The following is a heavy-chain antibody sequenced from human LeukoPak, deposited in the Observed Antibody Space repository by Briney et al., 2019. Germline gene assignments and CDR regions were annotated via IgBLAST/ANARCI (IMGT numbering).Heavy chain of an antibody. CDR3: ARQPIVLVPAAIFNWFDP. D-gene: IGHD2-2*02. J-gene: IGHJ5*02. CDR1: GYTFTGYY. CDR2: INPDSGGT. V-gene: IGHV1-2*02. Sequence: GASVKVSCKASGYTFTGYYIHWVRQAPGQGPEWMGWINPDSGGTNYAQKFQGRVTMSRDTSISTAYMEVSRLRSDDTAVNYCARQPIVLVPAAIFNWFDPWGQGTLVTVSS.